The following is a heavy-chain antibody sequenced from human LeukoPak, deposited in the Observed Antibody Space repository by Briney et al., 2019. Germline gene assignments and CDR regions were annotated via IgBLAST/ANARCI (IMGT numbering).Heavy chain of an antibody. CDR3: ARVRFGESYYYYYGMDV. Sequence: KPSETLSLTCAVYGGSFSGYYWSWIRQPPGKGLEWIGEINHSGSTNYNPSLKSRVTISVDTSKNQFSLKLSSVTAADTAVYYCARVRFGESYYYYYGMDVWGQGTTVTVSS. D-gene: IGHD3-10*01. J-gene: IGHJ6*02. CDR2: INHSGST. V-gene: IGHV4-34*01. CDR1: GGSFSGYY.